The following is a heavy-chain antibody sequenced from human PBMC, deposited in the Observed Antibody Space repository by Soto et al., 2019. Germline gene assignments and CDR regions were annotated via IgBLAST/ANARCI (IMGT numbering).Heavy chain of an antibody. CDR3: ARSFFFFQAEDGIRDVRSVSAFLLNRSSDL. V-gene: IGHV4-59*01. CDR2: IYYSGST. J-gene: IGHJ2*01. D-gene: IGHD3-10*02. Sequence: LEWIGDIYYSGSTNYNPSLKSRVTISVDTSKNQFSLKLSSVTAADTAVYYCARSFFFFQAEDGIRDVRSVSAFLLNRSSDL.